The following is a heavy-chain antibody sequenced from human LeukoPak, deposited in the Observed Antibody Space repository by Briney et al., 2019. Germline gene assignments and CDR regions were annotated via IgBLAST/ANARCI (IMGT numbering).Heavy chain of an antibody. D-gene: IGHD1-7*01. CDR2: INHGGSST. CDR1: GFTFTTFW. J-gene: IGHJ6*03. V-gene: IGHV3-74*01. CDR3: ARAGTGTTLRNMDV. Sequence: GGSLRLSCATSGFTFTTFWMHWVRQAPGRGLVWVSRINHGGSSTNYADSVKGRFTISRDNAKNTVYLQMNSLRAEDTAVYYCARAGTGTTLRNMDVWGKGTTVTVSS.